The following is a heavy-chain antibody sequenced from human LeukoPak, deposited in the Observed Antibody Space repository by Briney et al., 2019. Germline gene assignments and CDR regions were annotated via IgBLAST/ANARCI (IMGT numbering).Heavy chain of an antibody. Sequence: PPGGSLRLSCAASGFTFSTYWIHWVRQAPGKGLVWVSRISPDGSSTTYADSVKDRFIISRDNAQNTVYLQMSSLRVEDTAVYYCAREYSSSSGRAFDYWGQGTVDTASS. J-gene: IGHJ4*02. V-gene: IGHV3-74*01. CDR1: GFTFSTYW. D-gene: IGHD6-6*01. CDR3: AREYSSSSGRAFDY. CDR2: ISPDGSST.